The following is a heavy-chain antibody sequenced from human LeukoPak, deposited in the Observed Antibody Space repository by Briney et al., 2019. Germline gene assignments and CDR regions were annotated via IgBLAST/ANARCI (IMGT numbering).Heavy chain of an antibody. Sequence: PSETLSLTCTVSGGSISSSSYYWGWIRQPPGTGLEWIGSIYYSGSTYYNPSLKSRVTISVDTSKNQFSLKLSSVTAADTAVYYCARDLLNYFDYWGQGTLVTVSS. CDR2: IYYSGST. CDR1: GGSISSSSYY. CDR3: ARDLLNYFDY. J-gene: IGHJ4*02. V-gene: IGHV4-39*07.